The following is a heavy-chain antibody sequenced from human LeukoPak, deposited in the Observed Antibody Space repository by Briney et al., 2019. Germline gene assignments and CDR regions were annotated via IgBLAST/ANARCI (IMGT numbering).Heavy chain of an antibody. CDR3: ARAGRPLDY. Sequence: GGSLRLSCAASGFTFSDYYMDWVRQAPGKGLEWVAVIWYDGSNKYFADSVKGRFTISRDNSKNTLYLQMNSLRAEDTAVYYCARAGRPLDYWGQGTLVTVSS. CDR2: IWYDGSNK. CDR1: GFTFSDYY. J-gene: IGHJ4*02. V-gene: IGHV3-33*08.